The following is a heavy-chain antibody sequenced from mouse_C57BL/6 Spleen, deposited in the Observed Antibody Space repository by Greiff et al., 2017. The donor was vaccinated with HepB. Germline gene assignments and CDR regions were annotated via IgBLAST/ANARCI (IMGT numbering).Heavy chain of an antibody. Sequence: DVKLQESGPELVKPGASVKISCKASGYSFTGYYMNWVKQSPEKSLEWIGEINPSTGGTTYNQKFTAKATLTVDKSSSTAYMQRKSLTSEDSAVYYCALTGRAYWGQGTLVTVAA. CDR2: INPSTGGT. J-gene: IGHJ3*01. D-gene: IGHD4-1*01. CDR1: GYSFTGYY. CDR3: ALTGRAY. V-gene: IGHV1-42*01.